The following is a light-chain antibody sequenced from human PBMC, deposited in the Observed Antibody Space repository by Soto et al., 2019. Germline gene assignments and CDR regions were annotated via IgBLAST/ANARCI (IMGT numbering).Light chain of an antibody. CDR3: QQYNNYPWT. V-gene: IGKV1-5*03. J-gene: IGKJ1*01. CDR1: QNLNNW. CDR2: KAS. Sequence: DIQMTQSPSTLSASVGDRVTITCRASQNLNNWFAWFQQKPGKAPTLLIYKASGLESGVPSRFSGSGSGTEFTLTISSLQPDDSSTYYCQQYNNYPWTFGQGTKVEIK.